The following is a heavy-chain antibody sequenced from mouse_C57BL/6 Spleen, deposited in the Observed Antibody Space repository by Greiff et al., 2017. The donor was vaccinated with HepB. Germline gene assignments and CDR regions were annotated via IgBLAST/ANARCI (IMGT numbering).Heavy chain of an antibody. J-gene: IGHJ2*01. V-gene: IGHV1-15*01. CDR3: STGTSPDFDY. D-gene: IGHD4-1*01. CDR2: IDPETGGT. CDR1: GYTFTDYE. Sequence: VQLKESGAELVRPGASVTLSCKASGYTFTDYEMHWVKQTPVHGLEWIGAIDPETGGTAYNQKFKGKAILTADKSSSTAYMELRSLTSEDSAVYYCSTGTSPDFDYWGQGTTLTVSS.